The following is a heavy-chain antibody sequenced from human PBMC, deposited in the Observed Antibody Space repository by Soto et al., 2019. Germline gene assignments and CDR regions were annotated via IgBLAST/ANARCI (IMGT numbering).Heavy chain of an antibody. CDR2: IKQDGSEE. CDR1: GFTFSSYW. V-gene: IGHV3-7*01. Sequence: PGGSLRLSCAASGFTFSSYWMSWFRQAPGKGQEWVANIKQDGSEENYVDSVKGRFTISRDNAKNALYLQMNSLRVEDTAVYYCAREIAARLWGKGTTVTVSS. D-gene: IGHD6-6*01. J-gene: IGHJ6*04. CDR3: AREIAARL.